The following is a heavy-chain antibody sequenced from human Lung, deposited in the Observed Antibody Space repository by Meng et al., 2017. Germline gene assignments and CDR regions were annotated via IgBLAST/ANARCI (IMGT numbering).Heavy chain of an antibody. CDR2: RNHSSST. V-gene: IGHV4-34*04. D-gene: IGHD4-11*01. CDR1: GGCYSDYY. CDR3: SRGPTTMAHDFDY. Sequence: QVQPRRWGGVLLKPSQTLSLNCVVSGGCYSDYYCSMSRQPPGKGQGLIGIRNHSSSTNNTPSLESRATRSVNTTQNILSLKLISVTAADSAVYYCSRGPTTMAHDFDYWGQGTLVTVSS. J-gene: IGHJ4*02.